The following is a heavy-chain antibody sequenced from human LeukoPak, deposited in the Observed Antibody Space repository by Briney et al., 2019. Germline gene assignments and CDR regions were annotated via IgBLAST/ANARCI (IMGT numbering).Heavy chain of an antibody. CDR1: GGTFSSYA. Sequence: ASVKVSCKASGGTFSSYAISWVRQAPGQGLGWMGRIIPILGIANYAQKFQGRVTITADKSTSTAYMELSSLRSEDTAVYYCARDRYDYVWGSTYLNWLDPWGQGTLVTVSS. J-gene: IGHJ5*02. CDR2: IIPILGIA. D-gene: IGHD3-16*01. V-gene: IGHV1-69*04. CDR3: ARDRYDYVWGSTYLNWLDP.